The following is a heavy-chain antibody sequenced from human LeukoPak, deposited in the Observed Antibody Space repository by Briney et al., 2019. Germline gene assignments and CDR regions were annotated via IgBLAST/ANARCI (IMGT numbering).Heavy chain of an antibody. CDR2: ISYDGSNK. Sequence: PGGSLRLSCAASGFSFGSYGIHWVRQAPGKGLEWVAVISYDGSNKYYADSVKGRFTISRDNSKNTLYLQMNSLRAEDTAVYYCAKTRGYDSSGYFDYWGQGTLVTVSS. CDR1: GFSFGSYG. CDR3: AKTRGYDSSGYFDY. D-gene: IGHD3-22*01. J-gene: IGHJ4*02. V-gene: IGHV3-30*18.